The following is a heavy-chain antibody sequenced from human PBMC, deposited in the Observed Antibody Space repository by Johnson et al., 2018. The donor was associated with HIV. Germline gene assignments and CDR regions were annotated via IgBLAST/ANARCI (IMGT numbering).Heavy chain of an antibody. CDR2: IWFDGSNK. CDR3: ASERGLGHAFDI. V-gene: IGHV3-30*14. CDR1: GFTFSSYA. J-gene: IGHJ3*02. Sequence: QVQLVESGGGVVQPGRSLRLSCAASGFTFSSYAMHWVRQAPGKGLEWGAVIWFDGSNKYYADSVKDRFTISRDNSKNTLYLQMGSLRPEDTAVYYCASERGLGHAFDIWGQGTMVTVSS. D-gene: IGHD7-27*01.